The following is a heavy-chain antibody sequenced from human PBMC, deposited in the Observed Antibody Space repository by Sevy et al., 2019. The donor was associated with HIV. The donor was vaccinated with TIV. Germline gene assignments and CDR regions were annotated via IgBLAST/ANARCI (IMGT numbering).Heavy chain of an antibody. V-gene: IGHV3-21*05. J-gene: IGHJ3*02. D-gene: IGHD4-17*01. Sequence: GGSLRLSCTASGFPFGSYEMNWVRQAPGKGLEWVSYISFSSNYIYYADSMKGRFTISRDNAKNSLYLHMNSLRAEDTAVYYCARGIGTTVTMWDAFDIWGHGTMVTVSS. CDR3: ARGIGTTVTMWDAFDI. CDR1: GFPFGSYE. CDR2: ISFSSNYI.